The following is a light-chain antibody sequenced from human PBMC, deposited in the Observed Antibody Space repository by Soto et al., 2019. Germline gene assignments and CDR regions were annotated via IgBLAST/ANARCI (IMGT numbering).Light chain of an antibody. J-gene: IGLJ1*01. Sequence: QSALTQPASVSGSPGQSITISCTGTSSDVGGYNYVSWYQQHPGKAPKLMIYEVSNRPSGVSNRFSGSKSGNTPSLTISGLQAEDEADYYSSSYTSSSTYVFGTGTKLTVL. CDR2: EVS. CDR3: SSYTSSSTYV. V-gene: IGLV2-14*01. CDR1: SSDVGGYNY.